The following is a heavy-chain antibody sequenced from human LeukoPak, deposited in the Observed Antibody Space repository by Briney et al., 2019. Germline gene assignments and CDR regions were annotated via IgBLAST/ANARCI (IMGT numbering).Heavy chain of an antibody. CDR2: INQDGDEK. D-gene: IGHD3-10*01. V-gene: IGHV3-7*01. J-gene: IGHJ4*02. CDR3: ARRGTGSYFDY. CDR1: GFTFKNSW. Sequence: GGSLRLSCAASGFTFKNSWMSWVRQAPGKGLEWVANINQDGDEKYYVDSVKGRFTISRDDAKTSVYLQLSSLRAEDTAVYYCARRGTGSYFDYWGQGTLVTVSS.